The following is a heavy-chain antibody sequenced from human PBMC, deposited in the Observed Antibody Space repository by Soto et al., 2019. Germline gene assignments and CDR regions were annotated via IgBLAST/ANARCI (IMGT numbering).Heavy chain of an antibody. V-gene: IGHV3-23*01. J-gene: IGHJ4*02. CDR2: ISDSGGST. CDR1: GFTFSSYA. Sequence: VQLLDSGGGLVQPGGSLRLSCAASGFTFSSYAMSWVRQAPGKGLEGVSDISDSGGSTYYADSVKGRFTISRDNPKNTLYLQMNSLRAEDTAVYYCAKPGYLEQWLVRGYFDYWGQGTLVTVSS. CDR3: AKPGYLEQWLVRGYFDY. D-gene: IGHD6-19*01.